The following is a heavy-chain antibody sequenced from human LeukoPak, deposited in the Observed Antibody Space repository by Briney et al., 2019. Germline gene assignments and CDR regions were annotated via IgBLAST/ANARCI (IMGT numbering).Heavy chain of an antibody. CDR3: ASSYSSSWPELDY. V-gene: IGHV3-66*01. CDR2: IYSNGDT. CDR1: GFTVTTMY. Sequence: GGSLRLSCAASGFTVTTMYMSWVRQAPGKGLEWVSVIYSNGDTYHANSVKGRFTISRDNSKNTLLLQMNSLRAEDTAVYYCASSYSSSWPELDYWGQGTLVTVSS. J-gene: IGHJ4*02. D-gene: IGHD6-13*01.